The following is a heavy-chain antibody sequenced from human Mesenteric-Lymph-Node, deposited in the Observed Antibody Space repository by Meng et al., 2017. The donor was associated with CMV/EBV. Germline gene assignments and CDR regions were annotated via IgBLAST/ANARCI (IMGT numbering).Heavy chain of an antibody. Sequence: GESLKISCAASGFTFSSYWMSWVRQAPGKGLEWVANIKQDGSDKYYLDSVKGRFTISRDNAKNSLYLQMNNLRAEDTALYYCARVGLWGYYFDFWGQGTLVTVSS. J-gene: IGHJ4*02. CDR3: ARVGLWGYYFDF. D-gene: IGHD3-16*01. CDR1: GFTFSSYW. CDR2: IKQDGSDK. V-gene: IGHV3-7*03.